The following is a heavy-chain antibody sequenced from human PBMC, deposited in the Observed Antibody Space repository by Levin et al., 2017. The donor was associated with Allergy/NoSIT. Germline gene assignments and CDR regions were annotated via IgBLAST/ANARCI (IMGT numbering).Heavy chain of an antibody. D-gene: IGHD1-26*01. CDR1: GFIFSNYA. V-gene: IGHV3-21*01. Sequence: GESLKISCAASGFIFSNYAMHWVRQAPGEGLEWVATISSLSNNIYYSDSVRGRFTISRDNARASLYLQMHSLRADDTAIYYCVRQPVLGNTKADFYHYGLDVWGHGTTVAVSS. J-gene: IGHJ6*02. CDR2: ISSLSNNI. CDR3: VRQPVLGNTKADFYHYGLDV.